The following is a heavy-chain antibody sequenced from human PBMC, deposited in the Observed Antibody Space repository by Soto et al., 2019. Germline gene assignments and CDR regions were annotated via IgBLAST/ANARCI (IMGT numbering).Heavy chain of an antibody. CDR3: AKEGGLSGSYYISSSYYFDY. J-gene: IGHJ4*02. Sequence: GGSLRLSCAASGFAVSSNYMNWVRQAPGKGLEWVSIIYSGGNTYYADSVKGRFTISRDNSKNTLYLQMNSLRAEDTSVYYCAKEGGLSGSYYISSSYYFDYWGQGTLVTVSS. D-gene: IGHD1-26*01. CDR2: IYSGGNT. V-gene: IGHV3-53*05. CDR1: GFAVSSNY.